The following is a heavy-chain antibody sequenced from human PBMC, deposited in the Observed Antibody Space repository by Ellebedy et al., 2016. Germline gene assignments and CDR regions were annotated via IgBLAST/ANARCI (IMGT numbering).Heavy chain of an antibody. Sequence: GESLKISXAASGFTFSSYAMSWVRQAPGKGLEWVSAISGSGGSTYYADSVKGRFTISRDNSKNTLYLQMNSLRAEDTAVYYCARVSEGLWPATTIFFDYWGQGRLVTVSS. V-gene: IGHV3-23*01. D-gene: IGHD5-12*01. J-gene: IGHJ4*02. CDR3: ARVSEGLWPATTIFFDY. CDR2: ISGSGGST. CDR1: GFTFSSYA.